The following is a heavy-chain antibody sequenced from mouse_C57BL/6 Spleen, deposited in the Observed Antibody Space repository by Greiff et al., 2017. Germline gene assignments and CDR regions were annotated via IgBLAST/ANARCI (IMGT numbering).Heavy chain of an antibody. CDR1: GYTFTSYW. CDR2: IYPGSGST. Sequence: QVQLQQPGAELVKPGASVKMSCKASGYTFTSYWITWVKQRPGQGLEWIGDIYPGSGSTNYNEKFKSKATLTVDTSSSTAYMQLSSLTSEDSAVYYGAREVITTAHWYFDVWGTGTTVTVSS. J-gene: IGHJ1*03. V-gene: IGHV1-55*01. D-gene: IGHD1-1*01. CDR3: AREVITTAHWYFDV.